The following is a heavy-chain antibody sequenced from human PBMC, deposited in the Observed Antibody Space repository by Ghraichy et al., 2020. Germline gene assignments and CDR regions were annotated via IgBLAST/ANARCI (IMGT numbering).Heavy chain of an antibody. CDR2: ISGSGGST. D-gene: IGHD6-13*01. CDR1: GFTFSSYA. Sequence: GGSLRLSCAASGFTFSSYAMSWVRQAPGKGLEWVSAISGSGGSTYYADSVKGRFTISRDNSKNTLYLQMNSLRAEDTAVYYCAKGSSSSLHYNWFDPWGQGTLVTVSS. J-gene: IGHJ5*02. CDR3: AKGSSSSLHYNWFDP. V-gene: IGHV3-23*01.